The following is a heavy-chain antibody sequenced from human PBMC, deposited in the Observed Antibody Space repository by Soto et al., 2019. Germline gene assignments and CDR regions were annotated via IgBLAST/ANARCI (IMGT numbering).Heavy chain of an antibody. J-gene: IGHJ3*02. Sequence: SVKVSCKASGFTFTSSAVQWVRQARGQRLEWIGWIVVGSDYTKYAEKFQERVTITRDMSTSTAYMDLSSLRSEDTAVYYCAAGLIVGVRVDAFDIWGQGTMVTVSS. V-gene: IGHV1-58*01. CDR3: AAGLIVGVRVDAFDI. D-gene: IGHD1-26*01. CDR1: GFTFTSSA. CDR2: IVVGSDYT.